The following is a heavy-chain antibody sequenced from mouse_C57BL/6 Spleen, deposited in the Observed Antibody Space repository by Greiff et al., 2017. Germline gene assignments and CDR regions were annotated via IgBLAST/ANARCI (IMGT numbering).Heavy chain of an antibody. CDR3: ARQGGSRDWYFYV. CDR2: ISGGGGNT. V-gene: IGHV5-9*01. CDR1: GFTFSSYT. J-gene: IGHJ1*03. D-gene: IGHD1-1*01. Sequence: EVMLVESGGGLVKPGGSLKLSCAASGFTFSSYTMSWVRQTPEKRLEWVATISGGGGNTYYPDSVKGRFTISRDNAKNTLYLQMSSLRSEDTALYYCARQGGSRDWYFYVWGTGTTVTVSS.